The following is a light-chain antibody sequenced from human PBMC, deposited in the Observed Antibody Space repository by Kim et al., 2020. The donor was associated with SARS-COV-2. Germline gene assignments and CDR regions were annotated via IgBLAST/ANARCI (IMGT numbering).Light chain of an antibody. V-gene: IGKV4-1*01. CDR1: QSVLYSSNNMNY. J-gene: IGKJ4*01. CDR3: QQYYSTPLT. Sequence: DIVMTQSPDSLAVSLGERATINCKSSQSVLYSSNNMNYLAWYQQKPGQPPKLLIYWASTRESGVPDRFRGSGSGTDFTLTISSLQAEDVAVYYCQQYYSTPLTFGGGTKVEIK. CDR2: WAS.